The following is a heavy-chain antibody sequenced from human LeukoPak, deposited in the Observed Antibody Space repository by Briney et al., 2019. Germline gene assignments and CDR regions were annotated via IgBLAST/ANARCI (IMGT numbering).Heavy chain of an antibody. CDR2: IYYSGST. D-gene: IGHD2-2*01. CDR1: GGSISSCGYY. J-gene: IGHJ3*02. CDR3: ARVYCSSTNCYPRAFDAFDI. Sequence: SETLSLTCTVSGGSISSCGYYWSWIRQHPGKGLEWIGYIYYSGSTNYNPSLKSRVTISVDTSKNQFSLKLSSVTAADTAVYYCARVYCSSTNCYPRAFDAFDIWGQGTMVTVSS. V-gene: IGHV4-61*08.